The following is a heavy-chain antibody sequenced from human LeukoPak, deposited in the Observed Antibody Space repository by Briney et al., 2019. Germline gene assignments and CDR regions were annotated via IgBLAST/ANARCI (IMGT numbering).Heavy chain of an antibody. CDR2: IRYGGST. V-gene: IGHV4-30-4*01. D-gene: IGHD6-13*01. CDR1: GDSVSSGDHH. Sequence: SETLSLTCTVSGDSVSSGDHHWSWIRQPPGKGLEWIGYIRYGGSTYYNPSLKSRVIISVDMSKNQFSLSLNSLSAADSAVYYCARAAAVTNSWYYFDYWGQGTLVTVSS. CDR3: ARAAAVTNSWYYFDY. J-gene: IGHJ4*02.